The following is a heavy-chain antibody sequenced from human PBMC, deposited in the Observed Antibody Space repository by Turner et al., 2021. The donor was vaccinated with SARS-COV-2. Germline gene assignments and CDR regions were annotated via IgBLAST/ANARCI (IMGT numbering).Heavy chain of an antibody. CDR2: ISSSSSYI. CDR3: ARDCSIPSCEA. CDR1: GFTFSIYT. D-gene: IGHD2-2*01. Sequence: EVQLVESGGGLVKPGGSLRLSCAASGFTFSIYTMNWVRQAPGKGLEWVSSISSSSSYIYYADAVKGRFTISRDNAKNSLYLQMNSLRAEDTAVYYCARDCSIPSCEAWGQGTLVTVSS. V-gene: IGHV3-21*01. J-gene: IGHJ5*02.